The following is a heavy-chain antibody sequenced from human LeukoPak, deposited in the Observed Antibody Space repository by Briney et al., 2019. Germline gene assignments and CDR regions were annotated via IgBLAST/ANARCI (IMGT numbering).Heavy chain of an antibody. CDR2: INDYTGDT. CDR3: ARGRIAKIVVVHSFTYGMDV. D-gene: IGHD3-22*01. V-gene: IGHV4-34*01. Sequence: SGPLSLPCTVFGGSFTDYFWTWIRHSPGKGLEWIGEINDYTGDTKYNPSLNSRVSISLEKSKNQLSLELRSVTAADTAVYYCARGRIAKIVVVHSFTYGMDVWGQGTTVTVSS. CDR1: GGSFTDYF. J-gene: IGHJ6*02.